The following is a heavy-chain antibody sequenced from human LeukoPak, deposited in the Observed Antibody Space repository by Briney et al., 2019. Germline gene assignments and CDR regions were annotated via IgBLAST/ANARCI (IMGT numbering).Heavy chain of an antibody. V-gene: IGHV3-66*01. J-gene: IGHJ4*02. CDR3: AVPRLRYFDWPSHPFDY. D-gene: IGHD3-9*01. CDR2: IYSGGST. Sequence: GGSLRLSCAASGFTVSSNYMSWVRQAPGKGLEWVSVIYSGGSTYYADSVKGRFTISRDNSKNTLYLQMNSLRAEDTAVYYCAVPRLRYFDWPSHPFDYWGQGTLVTVSS. CDR1: GFTVSSNY.